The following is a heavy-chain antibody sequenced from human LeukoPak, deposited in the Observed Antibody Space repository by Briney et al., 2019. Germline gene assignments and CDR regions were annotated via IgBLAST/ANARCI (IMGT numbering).Heavy chain of an antibody. Sequence: PPETLSLTCTVSGGSISSYYWSWIRQPPGKGLEWIGYIYYSGSTNYNPSLKSRVTISVDTSKNQFSLKLSSVTAADTAVYYCANLVGADYFDYWGQGTLVTVSS. J-gene: IGHJ4*02. CDR3: ANLVGADYFDY. D-gene: IGHD1-26*01. CDR1: GGSISSYY. CDR2: IYYSGST. V-gene: IGHV4-59*01.